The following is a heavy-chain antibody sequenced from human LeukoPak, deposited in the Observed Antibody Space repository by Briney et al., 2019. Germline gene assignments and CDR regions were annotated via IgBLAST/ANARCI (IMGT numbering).Heavy chain of an antibody. CDR1: GFTVSSNY. V-gene: IGHV3-53*01. D-gene: IGHD6-19*01. CDR3: ANPYSSGWYAGSNFDY. Sequence: GGSLRLSCAASGFTVSSNYMSWVRQAPGKGLEWVSVIYSGGSTYYADSVKGRFTISRDNSKNTLYLQMNSLRAEDTAVYYCANPYSSGWYAGSNFDYWGQGTLVTVSS. CDR2: IYSGGST. J-gene: IGHJ4*02.